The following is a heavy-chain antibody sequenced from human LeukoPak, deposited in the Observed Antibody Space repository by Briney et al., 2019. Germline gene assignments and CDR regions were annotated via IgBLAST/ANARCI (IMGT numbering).Heavy chain of an antibody. CDR1: GFTFSNYW. CDR2: IKQDGSEK. J-gene: IGHJ4*02. D-gene: IGHD1-1*01. Sequence: GGSLRLSCAVSGFTFSNYWMSWVRQAPGKGPEWVANIKQDGSEKYYVDSVKGRFTISRDNSKNTLYLQMNSLRAEDTAVYYCARAVDGIGSLDYWGQGTLVTVSS. V-gene: IGHV3-7*01. CDR3: ARAVDGIGSLDY.